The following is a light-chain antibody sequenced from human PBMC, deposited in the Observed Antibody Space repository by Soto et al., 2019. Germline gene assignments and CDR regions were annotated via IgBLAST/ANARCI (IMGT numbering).Light chain of an antibody. J-gene: IGLJ1*01. CDR2: DVT. CDR3: CSYAGSYTYV. Sequence: QSALTQPRSVSGSPGQSVTISCTGTSSDVGGYTYVSWYQQHPGKAPKLIIYDVTERPSGVPARFSGSKSGNTASLTISGLQADYEADYYCCSYAGSYTYVFGTGTKLTVL. V-gene: IGLV2-11*01. CDR1: SSDVGGYTY.